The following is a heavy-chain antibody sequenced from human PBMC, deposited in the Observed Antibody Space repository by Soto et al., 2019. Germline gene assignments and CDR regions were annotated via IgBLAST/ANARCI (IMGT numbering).Heavy chain of an antibody. D-gene: IGHD3-22*01. CDR2: ISSSSSTI. Sequence: GGSLRLSCAASGFTFSSYSMNWVRQAPGKGLEWVSYISSSSSTIYYADSVKGRFTISRDNAKNSLYLQMNSLRDEDTAVYYCARDIRENYYDSSGYYVEYFQHWGQGTLVTVSS. CDR1: GFTFSSYS. V-gene: IGHV3-48*02. J-gene: IGHJ1*01. CDR3: ARDIRENYYDSSGYYVEYFQH.